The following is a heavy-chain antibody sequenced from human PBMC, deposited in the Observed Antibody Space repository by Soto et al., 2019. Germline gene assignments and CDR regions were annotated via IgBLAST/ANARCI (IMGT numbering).Heavy chain of an antibody. CDR3: ARGPTLDY. J-gene: IGHJ4*02. CDR2: INHSGST. V-gene: IGHV4-34*01. CDR1: GGSFSGYY. Sequence: SETLSLTCAVYGGSFSGYYWSWIRQPPGKGLEWIGEINHSGSTNYNPSLKSRVTISVDTSKNQFSLKLSSVTAADTAVYYCARGPTLDYWGQGTLVTVSS.